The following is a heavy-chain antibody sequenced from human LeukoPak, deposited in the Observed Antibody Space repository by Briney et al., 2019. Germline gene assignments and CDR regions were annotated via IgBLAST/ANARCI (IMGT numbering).Heavy chain of an antibody. V-gene: IGHV3-11*01. Sequence: AGSLTLSCAASGFTFSDYYMSWIRQAQGKGLEWVSYISSSGSTIYYADSVKGRFTISRDNAKNSLYLQMNSLRAEDKAVYYCARDSSTLFDYWGQGTLVTVSS. CDR2: ISSSGSTI. D-gene: IGHD2-2*01. J-gene: IGHJ4*02. CDR1: GFTFSDYY. CDR3: ARDSSTLFDY.